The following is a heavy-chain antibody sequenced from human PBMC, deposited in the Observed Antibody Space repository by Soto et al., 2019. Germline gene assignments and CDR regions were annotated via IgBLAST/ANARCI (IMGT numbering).Heavy chain of an antibody. V-gene: IGHV3-74*01. D-gene: IGHD6-6*01. CDR2: INSDGSST. CDR1: GFTFSSYW. Sequence: PGGSLRLSCAASGFTFSSYWMHWVRQAPGKGLVWVSRINSDGSSTSYADSVKGRFTISRDNAKNTLYLQMNSLRAEDTAVYYCARGGYSSSLPLDYWGQGTLVTVSS. J-gene: IGHJ4*02. CDR3: ARGGYSSSLPLDY.